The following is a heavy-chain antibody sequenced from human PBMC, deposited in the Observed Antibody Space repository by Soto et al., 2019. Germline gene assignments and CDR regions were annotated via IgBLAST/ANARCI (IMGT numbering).Heavy chain of an antibody. CDR1: GFIFENFG. V-gene: IGHV3-23*01. Sequence: PGRSLRLSSAASGFIFENFGMRSARQAPGKGLEWISSISGSGFKKYYADSVKGRFTISRDNSKSTVYLELNNLSAEDTAVYHCAKNQGVELVPLATVDWFDPWGQGSVVTVSS. D-gene: IGHD1-26*01. CDR2: ISGSGFKK. J-gene: IGHJ5*02. CDR3: AKNQGVELVPLATVDWFDP.